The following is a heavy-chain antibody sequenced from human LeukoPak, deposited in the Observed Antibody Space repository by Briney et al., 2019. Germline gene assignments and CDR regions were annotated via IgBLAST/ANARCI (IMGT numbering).Heavy chain of an antibody. J-gene: IGHJ6*02. CDR1: RFTFSAYW. CDR3: ARGHYGMDV. Sequence: PGGSLRLSCAASRFTFSAYWMTWVRQAPGKGLEWVASIKTDGSEKYYVDSMRGRLTISRDNAENSLILQMNSLRAEDTAVYHCARGHYGMDVWGQGTTVTVSS. CDR2: IKTDGSEK. V-gene: IGHV3-7*01.